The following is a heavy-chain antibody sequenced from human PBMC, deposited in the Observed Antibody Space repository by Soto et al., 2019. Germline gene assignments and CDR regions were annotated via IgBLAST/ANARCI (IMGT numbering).Heavy chain of an antibody. V-gene: IGHV3-7*03. J-gene: IGHJ4*02. CDR2: IKHDGSET. D-gene: IGHD2-15*01. CDR1: GFTFNTFW. CDR3: ARDFATHCSGSTCYPYAY. Sequence: PGGSLRLSCAASGFTFNTFWMSWVRQSPGKGLEWVANIKHDGSETYYADSVKGRFTISRNNAKNSLFLQMNTLRTEGTAVYYCARDFATHCSGSTCYPYAYWGQGALVTVSS.